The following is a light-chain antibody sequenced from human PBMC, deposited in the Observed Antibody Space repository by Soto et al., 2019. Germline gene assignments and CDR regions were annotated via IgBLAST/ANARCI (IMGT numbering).Light chain of an antibody. CDR2: AAS. CDR3: QQYGGSPLT. CDR1: QSASSSY. V-gene: IGKV3-20*01. J-gene: IGKJ4*01. Sequence: EIVLTQSPGTLSLSPGERATLSCRASQSASSSYLAWYQQKPGQAPRLLIYAASSRATGIPDRFSGSGSGTDFTLTISRLEPEDFAVYYCQQYGGSPLTFGGGTKVEIK.